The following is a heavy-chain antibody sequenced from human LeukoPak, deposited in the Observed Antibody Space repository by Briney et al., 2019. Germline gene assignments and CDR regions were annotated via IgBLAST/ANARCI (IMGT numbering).Heavy chain of an antibody. CDR3: ARRRRLGEVPYYYYMDV. V-gene: IGHV1-46*01. Sequence: ASVKVSCKAFGYTFTSNYMHWVRQAPGQGPEWMGVISPSGGSTTYAQKFQGRVTLTRDMSTSTDYLELSSLRSEDTAVYYCARRRRLGEVPYYYYMDVWGKGTTVIVSS. J-gene: IGHJ6*03. D-gene: IGHD3-16*01. CDR1: GYTFTSNY. CDR2: ISPSGGST.